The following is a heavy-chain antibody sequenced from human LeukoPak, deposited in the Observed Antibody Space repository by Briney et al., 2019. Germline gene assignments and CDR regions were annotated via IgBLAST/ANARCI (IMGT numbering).Heavy chain of an antibody. Sequence: SETLSLTCTVSGGSISSYYWSWIRQPPGKGLEWIGNIYDRGSTKYNPSLKSRVTISVDTSKNQFSLRLSSVTAADTAVYYCARGRTFDSWGQGTLVTVSS. CDR2: IYDRGST. CDR3: ARGRTFDS. CDR1: GGSISSYY. V-gene: IGHV4-59*01. J-gene: IGHJ4*02.